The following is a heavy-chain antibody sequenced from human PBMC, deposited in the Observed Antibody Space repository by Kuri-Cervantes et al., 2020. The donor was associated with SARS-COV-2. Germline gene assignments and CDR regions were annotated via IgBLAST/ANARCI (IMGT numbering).Heavy chain of an antibody. D-gene: IGHD6-13*01. CDR3: ARGSSSWYLGGMDV. CDR2: ISGSGGST. J-gene: IGHJ6*02. V-gene: IGHV3-23*01. Sequence: ETLSLTCAASGFTFSSYAMSWVRQAPGKGLEWVSAISGSGGSTYYADSVKGRFTISRDNSKNTLYLQMNSLRAEDTAVYYCARGSSSWYLGGMDVWGQGTTVTVSS. CDR1: GFTFSSYA.